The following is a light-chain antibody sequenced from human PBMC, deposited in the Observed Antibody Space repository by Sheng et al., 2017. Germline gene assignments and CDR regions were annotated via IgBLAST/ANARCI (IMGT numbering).Light chain of an antibody. CDR3: QQRANWPPRVT. V-gene: IGKV3-11*01. CDR1: QSVSSY. CDR2: DAS. J-gene: IGKJ5*01. Sequence: EIVMTQSPATLSVSPGERATLSCRASQSVSSYLAWYQQKPGQAPRLLIYDASRRATGIPARFSGSESGTDFTLTISSLEPEDFAVYYCQQRANWPPRVTFGQGTRLEIK.